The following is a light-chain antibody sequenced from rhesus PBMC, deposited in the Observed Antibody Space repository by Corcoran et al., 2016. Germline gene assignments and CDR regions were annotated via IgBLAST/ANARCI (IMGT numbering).Light chain of an antibody. J-gene: IGKJ4*01. V-gene: IGKV6-47*02. CDR2: YAS. CDR1: EDLTNY. CDR3: QQGNKHPLT. Sequence: DIVMTQSPAFVSVTPGEKVTITCQASEDLTNYLHWYQQKPDQAPTLFIQYASQYLSWVPSRLTGSGTGTDFTFTISTLEVEDAATYYCQQGNKHPLTFGGGTKVEIK.